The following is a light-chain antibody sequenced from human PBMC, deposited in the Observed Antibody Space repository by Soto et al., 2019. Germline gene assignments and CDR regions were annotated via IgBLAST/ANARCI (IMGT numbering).Light chain of an antibody. CDR3: QQRSNWPLT. J-gene: IGKJ5*01. CDR2: GAS. CDR1: QSVSSSY. Sequence: EIVLTQSPGTLSLSPGERATLSCRASQSVSSSYLAWYKQKPGQAPRLVIYGASSRATGIPDRFSGSGSGTEFTLTISSLEPEDFEVYYCQQRSNWPLTFGQGTRLEIK. V-gene: IGKV3D-20*02.